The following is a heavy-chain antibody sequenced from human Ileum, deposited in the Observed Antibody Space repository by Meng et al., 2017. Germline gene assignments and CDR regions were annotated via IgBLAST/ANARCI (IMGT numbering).Heavy chain of an antibody. J-gene: IGHJ6*02. CDR1: GFSLSKYW. D-gene: IGHD3-10*01. V-gene: IGHV3-74*01. CDR2: IDTDGSPT. Sequence: GESLKISCAASGFSLSKYWMHWVRQAPGKGLVWVSRIDTDGSPTNYADSVKGRFTISRDNAKNTLYLQMNSLRTEDTAVYYCTRVLSGRSGEMDVWGQGTMVTVSS. CDR3: TRVLSGRSGEMDV.